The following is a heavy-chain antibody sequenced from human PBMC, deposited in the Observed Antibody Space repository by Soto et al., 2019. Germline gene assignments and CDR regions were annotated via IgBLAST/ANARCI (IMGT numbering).Heavy chain of an antibody. CDR2: IYYSGST. V-gene: IGHV4-59*01. D-gene: IGHD3-3*01. Sequence: SETLSLTCTVSGGSISSYYWSWIRQPPGRGLEWIGYIYYSGSTNYNPSLKSRVTISVDTSKNQSSLKLSSVTAADTAVYYCARDLYDFWSGYEYNWFDPWGQGTLVTVSS. J-gene: IGHJ5*02. CDR1: GGSISSYY. CDR3: ARDLYDFWSGYEYNWFDP.